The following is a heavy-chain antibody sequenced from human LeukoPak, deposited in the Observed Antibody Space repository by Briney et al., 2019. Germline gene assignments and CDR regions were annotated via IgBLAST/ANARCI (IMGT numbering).Heavy chain of an antibody. J-gene: IGHJ5*02. CDR2: INPDSGDT. CDR1: GYTFTGYY. V-gene: IGHV1-2*02. CDR3: ARATRGTYCSGGSCYSRGSGWFDP. Sequence: GASVKVSCKSSGYTFTGYYMHWVRQAPGQGLEWMGWINPDSGDTKFAQKFQGRVTMTRDMSTSTVYMELSSLRSEDTAVYYCARATRGTYCSGGSCYSRGSGWFDPWGQGTLVTVSS. D-gene: IGHD2-15*01.